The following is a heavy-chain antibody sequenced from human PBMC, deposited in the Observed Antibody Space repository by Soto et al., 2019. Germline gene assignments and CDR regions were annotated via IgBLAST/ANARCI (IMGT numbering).Heavy chain of an antibody. CDR1: GYTFTSYG. Sequence: QVQLVQSGAEVKKPGASVKVSCKASGYTFTSYGISWVRQAPGQGLEWMGWISAYNGNTNYAQKFQGRVTITADESTSTAYMELSSLRSEDTAVYYCAGGYYDSSGYYYYFDYWGQGTLVTVSS. V-gene: IGHV1-18*01. CDR3: AGGYYDSSGYYYYFDY. J-gene: IGHJ4*02. D-gene: IGHD3-22*01. CDR2: ISAYNGNT.